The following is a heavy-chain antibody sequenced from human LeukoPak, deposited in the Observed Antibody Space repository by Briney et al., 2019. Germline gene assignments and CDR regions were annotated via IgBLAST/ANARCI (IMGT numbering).Heavy chain of an antibody. J-gene: IGHJ4*02. D-gene: IGHD3-3*01. V-gene: IGHV3-43*01. Sequence: GGSLRLSCAASGFTFDDYTMHWVRQAPGKGLEWVSLISWDGGSTYYADSVKGRFTISRDNAKNSLYLQMNSLRAEDTAVYYCASITIFGVDYWGQGTLVTVSS. CDR3: ASITIFGVDY. CDR2: ISWDGGST. CDR1: GFTFDDYT.